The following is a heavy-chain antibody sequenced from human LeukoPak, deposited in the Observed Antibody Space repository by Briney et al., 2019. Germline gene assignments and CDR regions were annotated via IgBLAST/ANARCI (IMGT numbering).Heavy chain of an antibody. J-gene: IGHJ5*02. CDR1: GGSISSGDYY. Sequence: SETLSLTCTVSGGSISSGDYYWSWIRQPPGKGLEWIGYIYYSGSTYYNPSLKSRVTISIDTSKNQFSLKLSSVTAADTAVYYCARDNRLLWFGELSTWFDPWGQGTLVTVSS. CDR3: ARDNRLLWFGELSTWFDP. V-gene: IGHV4-30-4*01. D-gene: IGHD3-10*01. CDR2: IYYSGST.